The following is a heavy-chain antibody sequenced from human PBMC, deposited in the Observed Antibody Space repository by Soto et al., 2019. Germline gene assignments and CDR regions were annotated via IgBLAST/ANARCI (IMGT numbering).Heavy chain of an antibody. CDR1: GFTFSSFD. CDR3: ARRAVTTYHFFDY. V-gene: IGHV3-21*06. J-gene: IGHJ4*02. Sequence: GGSVRLSCATSGFTFSSFDMDWVRQAPGKGLEWVSSIHRASTYIYYADSVRGRFTISRDNAKSSLYLQMNSLTVEDTAVYYCARRAVTTYHFFDYWGQGALVTVSS. CDR2: IHRASTYI. D-gene: IGHD4-17*01.